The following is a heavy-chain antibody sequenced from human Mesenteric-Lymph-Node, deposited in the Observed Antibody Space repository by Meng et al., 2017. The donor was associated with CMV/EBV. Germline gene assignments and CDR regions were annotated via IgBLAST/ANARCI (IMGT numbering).Heavy chain of an antibody. CDR1: GFAFNNYP. CDR3: ARDPWEPIYYYYGMDV. D-gene: IGHD1-26*01. Sequence: ESLKISCAASGFAFNNYPMAWVRQAPGMGPEWIGNIYYTGSTKYNPSLKSRVTISVDTSKNQFSLKLSSVTAADTAVYYCARDPWEPIYYYYGMDVWGQGTTVTVSS. V-gene: IGHV4-59*12. J-gene: IGHJ6*02. CDR2: IYYTGST.